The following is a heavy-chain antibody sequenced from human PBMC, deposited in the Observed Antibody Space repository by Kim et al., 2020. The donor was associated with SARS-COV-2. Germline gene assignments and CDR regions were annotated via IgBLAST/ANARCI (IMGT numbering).Heavy chain of an antibody. J-gene: IGHJ4*02. D-gene: IGHD6-13*01. CDR2: IYYSGST. Sequence: SETLSLTCTVSGGSISSYYWSWIRQPPGKGLEWIGYIYYSGSTNYNPSLKSRVTISVDTYKNQFSLKLSSVTAADTAVYYCARQKAAAGTILFDYWGQGTLVTVSS. CDR3: ARQKAAAGTILFDY. V-gene: IGHV4-59*13. CDR1: GGSISSYY.